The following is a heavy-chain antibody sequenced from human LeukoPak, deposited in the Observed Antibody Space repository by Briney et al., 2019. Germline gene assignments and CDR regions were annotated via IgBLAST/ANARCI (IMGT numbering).Heavy chain of an antibody. Sequence: SETLSLTCTVSGGSISSYYWSWIRQPPGKGLEWIGYIYYSGSTNYNPSLKSRVTISVDTSKNQFSLKLSSVTAADTAVYYCARRRYYYDSSSYSYSWFDPWGQGTLVTVSS. CDR1: GGSISSYY. V-gene: IGHV4-59*08. CDR2: IYYSGST. D-gene: IGHD3-22*01. J-gene: IGHJ5*02. CDR3: ARRRYYYDSSSYSYSWFDP.